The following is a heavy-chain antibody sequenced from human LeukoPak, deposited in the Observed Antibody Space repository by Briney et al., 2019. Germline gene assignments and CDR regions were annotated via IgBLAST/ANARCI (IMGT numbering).Heavy chain of an antibody. V-gene: IGHV3-23*01. CDR2: ISGSGGST. CDR3: AKGTSRTQLNFDY. D-gene: IGHD5-18*01. J-gene: IGHJ4*02. CDR1: GFTFSSYA. Sequence: GGSLRPSCAASGFTFSSYAMSWVRQAPGKGLEWVSAISGSGGSTYYADSVKGRFTISRDNSKNTLYLQMNSLRAEDTAVYYCAKGTSRTQLNFDYWGQGTLVTVSS.